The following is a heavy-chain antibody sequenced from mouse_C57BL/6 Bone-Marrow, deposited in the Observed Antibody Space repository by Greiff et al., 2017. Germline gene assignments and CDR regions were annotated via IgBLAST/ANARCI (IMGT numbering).Heavy chain of an antibody. D-gene: IGHD2-3*01. V-gene: IGHV14-4*01. CDR3: TFYDYWYFDV. Sequence: EVQLQQSGAELVRPGASVKLSCTASGFNIKDDYMHWVKPRPEQGLEWIGWIDPENGDTEYASKFQGKATITADTSSNTAYLQLSSLTSEDTAVYNCTFYDYWYFDVWGTGTTVTVSS. CDR2: IDPENGDT. J-gene: IGHJ1*03. CDR1: GFNIKDDY.